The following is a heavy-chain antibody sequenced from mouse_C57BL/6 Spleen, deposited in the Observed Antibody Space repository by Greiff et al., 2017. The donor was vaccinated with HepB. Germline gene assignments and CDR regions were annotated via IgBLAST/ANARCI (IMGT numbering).Heavy chain of an antibody. V-gene: IGHV1-64*01. D-gene: IGHD6-1*01. CDR2: IHPNSGST. CDR3: ARDRGSAGYAY. J-gene: IGHJ2*01. Sequence: VQLQQPGAELVKPGASVKLSCKASGYTFTSYWMHWVKQRPGQGLEWIGMIHPNSGSTNYNEKFKSKATLTVDKSSSTAYMQLSSLTSEDSAVYYCARDRGSAGYAYWGQGTTLTVSA. CDR1: GYTFTSYW.